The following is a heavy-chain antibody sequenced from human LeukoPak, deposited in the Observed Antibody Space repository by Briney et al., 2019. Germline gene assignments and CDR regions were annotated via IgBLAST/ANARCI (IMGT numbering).Heavy chain of an antibody. J-gene: IGHJ4*02. D-gene: IGHD6-13*01. Sequence: ASVKISCKASGYTFTSYGISWVRQAPGQGLEGMGWISAYNGNTDHAQKFQCRVTMTTDTSTTTAYMELRSLRSDGTAVYYCARDTSYSWYDTFGDYWGQGTLATVSS. CDR3: ARDTSYSWYDTFGDY. V-gene: IGHV1-18*01. CDR1: GYTFTSYG. CDR2: ISAYNGNT.